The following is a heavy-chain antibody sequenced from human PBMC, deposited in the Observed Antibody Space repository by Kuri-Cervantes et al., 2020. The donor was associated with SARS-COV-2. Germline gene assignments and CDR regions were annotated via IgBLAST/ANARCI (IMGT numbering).Heavy chain of an antibody. V-gene: IGHV3-64*04. D-gene: IGHD2-8*01. CDR1: GFTFSRFA. Sequence: GESLKISCSASGFTFSRFAMHWVRQAPGKGLEYLSAISSNGGSTYYADSVKGRFTISRDNSKNTLYLQMNSLRAEDTAVYYCAKGYIVPSVWGQGNLVHGAS. CDR2: ISSNGGST. J-gene: IGHJ4*02. CDR3: AKGYIVPSV.